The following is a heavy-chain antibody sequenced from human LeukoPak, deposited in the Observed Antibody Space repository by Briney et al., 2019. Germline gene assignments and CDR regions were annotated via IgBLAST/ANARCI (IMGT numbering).Heavy chain of an antibody. CDR2: IYYSGST. D-gene: IGHD6-13*01. J-gene: IGHJ4*02. V-gene: IGHV4-59*01. CDR1: GGSISSYY. CDR3: ARAAAGGLKDY. Sequence: PSETLTLTCTVSGGSISSYYWSWSRQPPGKGLEWIGYIYYSGSTNYNPSLKSRVTISVDTSKNQFSLKLSSVTAADTAVYYCARAAAGGLKDYWGQGTLVTVSS.